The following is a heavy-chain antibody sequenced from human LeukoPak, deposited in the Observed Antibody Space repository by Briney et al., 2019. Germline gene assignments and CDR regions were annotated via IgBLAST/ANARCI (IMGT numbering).Heavy chain of an antibody. D-gene: IGHD2-15*01. CDR3: AKSSFCSGGSCYRFDY. CDR2: ISGSGGST. V-gene: IGHV3-23*01. Sequence: GGSLRLSCAASGFTFSSYVMSWVRQAPGKGLEWVSVISGSGGSTYYADSVKGRFTISRDNSKNTLYLQMNSPRAGDTAVYYCAKSSFCSGGSCYRFDYWGQGTLVTVSS. J-gene: IGHJ4*02. CDR1: GFTFSSYV.